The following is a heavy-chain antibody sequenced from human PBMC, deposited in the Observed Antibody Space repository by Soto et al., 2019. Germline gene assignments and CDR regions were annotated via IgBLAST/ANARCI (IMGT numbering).Heavy chain of an antibody. V-gene: IGHV4-34*01. J-gene: IGHJ6*03. D-gene: IGHD4-4*01. CDR3: ARGTTVTSIYYYYYMDV. CDR1: GGSFSGYY. Sequence: SETLSLTCAVYGGSFSGYYWSWIRQPPGKGLEWIGEINHSGSTNYNPSLKSRVTISVDTSKNQFSLKLSSVTAADTAVYYCARGTTVTSIYYYYYMDVWGKGTTVTVSS. CDR2: INHSGST.